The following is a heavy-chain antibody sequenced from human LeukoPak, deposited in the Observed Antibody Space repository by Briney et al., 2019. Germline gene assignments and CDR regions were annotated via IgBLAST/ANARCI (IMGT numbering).Heavy chain of an antibody. J-gene: IGHJ4*02. V-gene: IGHV1-69*13. CDR2: IIPIFGTA. CDR3: ASINSGSYGGKNY. D-gene: IGHD1-26*01. Sequence: SVKVSCKASGGTFSSYAIRRVRQAPGQGLEGMGGIIPIFGTANYAQKFQGRVTITADESTSTAYMELSSLRSEDTGVYYCASINSGSYGGKNYWGQGTLVTVSS. CDR1: GGTFSSYA.